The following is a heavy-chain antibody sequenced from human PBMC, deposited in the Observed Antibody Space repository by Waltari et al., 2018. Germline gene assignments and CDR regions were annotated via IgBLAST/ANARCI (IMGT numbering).Heavy chain of an antibody. CDR2: IYYSGST. D-gene: IGHD6-13*01. CDR1: GGSISSHY. Sequence: QVQLQESGPGLVKPSETLSLTCTVSGGSISSHYWSWIRQPPGKGLEWIGYIYYSGSTNYNPPLKSRVTKSVDTSKNQFSLKLSSVTAANTAVYYCARGARRWYYFDYWGQGTLVTVSS. J-gene: IGHJ4*02. CDR3: ARGARRWYYFDY. V-gene: IGHV4-59*11.